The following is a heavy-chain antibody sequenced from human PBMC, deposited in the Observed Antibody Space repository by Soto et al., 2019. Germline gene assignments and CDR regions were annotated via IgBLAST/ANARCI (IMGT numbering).Heavy chain of an antibody. J-gene: IGHJ4*02. CDR1: GFNFSDYC. Sequence: PGGSLRLSCDGFGFNFSDYCIIRFRQSPEKELQWVSAMSGSGGSRYYADSVKGRFTISGDNSKNTVYLQMRSLRGDDTAIYYCAKTFGSNWLLDYWGQGTLVTVSS. CDR2: MSGSGGSR. V-gene: IGHV3-23*01. D-gene: IGHD1-26*01. CDR3: AKTFGSNWLLDY.